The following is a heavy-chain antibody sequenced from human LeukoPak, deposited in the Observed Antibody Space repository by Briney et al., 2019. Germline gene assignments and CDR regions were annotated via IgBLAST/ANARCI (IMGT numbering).Heavy chain of an antibody. CDR1: GGSISSYY. Sequence: SETLSLTCTVSGGSISSYYWSWIRQPPGKGLEWVGYIYYSGSTNYNPSLKRRVTISVDTSKNQFSLKLSSVTAADTAVYYCARGNYRMDFDYWGQGTLVTVSS. J-gene: IGHJ4*02. CDR2: IYYSGST. D-gene: IGHD3-22*01. CDR3: ARGNYRMDFDY. V-gene: IGHV4-59*01.